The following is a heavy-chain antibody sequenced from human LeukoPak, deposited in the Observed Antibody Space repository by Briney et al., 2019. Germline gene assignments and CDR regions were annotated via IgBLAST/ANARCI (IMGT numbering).Heavy chain of an antibody. Sequence: PGGSLRLSCAASGFTFSSYNMNWVRQAPGKGLEWVSSCSSSSSYIYYADSVKGRFTISRDNAKNSLYLQMNSLRAEDTAVYYCATGSSWYFEYWGQGTLVTVSS. V-gene: IGHV3-21*01. CDR2: CSSSSSYI. J-gene: IGHJ4*02. CDR1: GFTFSSYN. CDR3: ATGSSWYFEY. D-gene: IGHD6-13*01.